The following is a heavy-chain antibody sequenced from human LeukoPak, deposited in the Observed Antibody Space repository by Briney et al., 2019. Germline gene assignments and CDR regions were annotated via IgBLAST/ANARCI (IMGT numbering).Heavy chain of an antibody. CDR3: SRVEYKLLPNDY. V-gene: IGHV1-46*03. Sequence: ASVKVSCKASGYSFTSHYIHWVRQAPGQGLKWMGIINPSDRSTYYARKFQGRATMTRDTSTSTVYMELSSLRSEDTAIYYCSRVEYKLLPNDYCGQGTLVTVSS. CDR1: GYSFTSHY. J-gene: IGHJ4*02. D-gene: IGHD2-15*01. CDR2: INPSDRST.